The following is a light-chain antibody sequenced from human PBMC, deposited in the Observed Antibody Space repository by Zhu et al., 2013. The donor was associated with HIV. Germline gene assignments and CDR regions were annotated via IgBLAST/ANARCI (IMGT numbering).Light chain of an antibody. CDR2: GAS. CDR1: QTVNRGY. J-gene: IGKJ3*01. CDR3: QQYNDWPPVT. V-gene: IGKV3-15*01. Sequence: DIVLTQSPGTLSLSPGERADLSCRASQTVNRGYVAWYHQRPGQAPRLLIYGASTRAAAIPARFSGSGSGTEFTLTITSLQSEDSAVYYCQQYNDWPPVTFGPGTKVDIK.